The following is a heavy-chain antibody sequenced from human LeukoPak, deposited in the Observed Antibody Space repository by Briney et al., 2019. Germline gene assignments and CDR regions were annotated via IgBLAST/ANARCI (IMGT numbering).Heavy chain of an antibody. V-gene: IGHV1-2*02. J-gene: IGHJ5*01. CDR1: GYTFTGYY. CDR2: INPNSGGT. Sequence: ASVKVFCKASGYTFTGYYMHWVRQAPGQGLEWMGWINPNSGGTNYAQKFQGRVTMTRDTSISTAYMELSRLRSDDTAVYYCARDRGLEQGSDSWGQGTLVTVSS. D-gene: IGHD1/OR15-1a*01. CDR3: ARDRGLEQGSDS.